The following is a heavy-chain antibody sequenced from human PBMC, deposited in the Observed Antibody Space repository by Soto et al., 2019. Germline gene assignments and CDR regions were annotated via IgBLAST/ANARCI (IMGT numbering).Heavy chain of an antibody. V-gene: IGHV4-59*08. CDR3: ERHSGGDYDRYFDY. Sequence: SDTLSLTCTVSGGSISSYYWSWIRPPPGKGLEWIGYISYSGNTNYNPSVQSRVTISVDTSKNQFSLKLRSVTAADTAVYYCERHSGGDYDRYFDYWGQGSLVTVSS. CDR2: ISYSGNT. J-gene: IGHJ4*02. CDR1: GGSISSYY. D-gene: IGHD4-17*01.